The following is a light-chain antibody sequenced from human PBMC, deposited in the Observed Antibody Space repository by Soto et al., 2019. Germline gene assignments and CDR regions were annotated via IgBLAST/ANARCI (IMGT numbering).Light chain of an antibody. CDR1: QSVSSCY. Sequence: EIVLTQSPGALSLSPGERATLSCRASQSVSSCYVAWDLRKPARAPGLPLYGASRRATVIPNRFTESGSGTSFTLTISRLAPEDFAVYYCQQYGRSPPWTFGQGTKVDIK. J-gene: IGKJ1*01. CDR2: GAS. CDR3: QQYGRSPPWT. V-gene: IGKV3-20*01.